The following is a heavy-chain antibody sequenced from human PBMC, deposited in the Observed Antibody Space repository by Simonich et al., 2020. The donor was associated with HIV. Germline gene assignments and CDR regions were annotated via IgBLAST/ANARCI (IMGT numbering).Heavy chain of an antibody. D-gene: IGHD7-27*01. V-gene: IGHV4-34*01. CDR2: INHSGST. CDR3: ARHDGLTGEWSFDY. CDR1: GGSFSGYY. J-gene: IGHJ4*02. Sequence: QVQLQQWGAGLLKPSETLSLTCAVYGGSFSGYYWSWIRQPPGKGLGWIGEINHSGSTNYNPSLKSRVTISVDTFKNQFSLKLSSVTAADTAVYYCARHDGLTGEWSFDYWGQGTLVTVSS.